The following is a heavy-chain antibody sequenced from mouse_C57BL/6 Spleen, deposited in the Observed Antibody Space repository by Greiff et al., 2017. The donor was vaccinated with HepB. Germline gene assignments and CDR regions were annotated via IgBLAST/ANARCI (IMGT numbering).Heavy chain of an antibody. CDR1: GYTFTSYW. D-gene: IGHD1-1*01. CDR3: ARGITTVRDY. Sequence: QVQLKQPGAELVKPGASVKLSCKASGYTFTSYWMQWVKQRPGQGLEWIGEIDPSDSYTNYNQKFKGKATLTVDTSSSTAYMQLSSLTSEDSAVYYCARGITTVRDYWGQGTTLTVSS. V-gene: IGHV1-50*01. CDR2: IDPSDSYT. J-gene: IGHJ2*01.